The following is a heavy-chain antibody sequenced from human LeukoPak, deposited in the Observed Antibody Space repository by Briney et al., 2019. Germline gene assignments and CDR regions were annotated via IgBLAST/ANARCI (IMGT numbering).Heavy chain of an antibody. V-gene: IGHV5-51*01. CDR2: IYPGDSDT. D-gene: IGHD6-19*01. J-gene: IGHJ4*02. CDR3: ARPLDAVAGTSSDY. CDR1: GYSFTNYW. Sequence: GESLKISCKGSGYSFTNYWIGWVRQMPGKGLEWMGVIYPGDSDTRYSSSFQGQVTISVDKSISTAYLHWSSLKASDTAMYYCARPLDAVAGTSSDYWGQGTLLTVSS.